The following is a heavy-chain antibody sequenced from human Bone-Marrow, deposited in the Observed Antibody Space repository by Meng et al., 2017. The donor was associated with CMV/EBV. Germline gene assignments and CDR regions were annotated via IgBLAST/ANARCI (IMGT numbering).Heavy chain of an antibody. D-gene: IGHD1-26*01. CDR1: GFTFSSYS. CDR3: ATTAKGGWELLREDY. Sequence: GGSLRLSCAASGFTFSSYSMNWVRQAPGKGLEWVSSISSSSSYIYYADSVKGRFTISRDNAKNSLYLQMSSLRAEDTAVYYCATTAKGGWELLREDYWGQGTLVTVSS. J-gene: IGHJ4*02. CDR2: ISSSSSYI. V-gene: IGHV3-21*01.